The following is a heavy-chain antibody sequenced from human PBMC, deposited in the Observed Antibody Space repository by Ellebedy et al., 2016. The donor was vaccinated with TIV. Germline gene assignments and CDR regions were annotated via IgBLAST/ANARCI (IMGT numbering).Heavy chain of an antibody. CDR1: GFTFDDYA. J-gene: IGHJ3*02. Sequence: SLKISCAASGFTFDDYAMHWVRQAPGKGLEWVSGISWNSGSIGYADSVKGRFTISRDNAKNSLYLQMNSLRAEDTALYYCAKRFLARSYWGGIDAFDIWGQGTMVTVSS. D-gene: IGHD1-26*01. CDR3: AKRFLARSYWGGIDAFDI. CDR2: ISWNSGSI. V-gene: IGHV3-9*01.